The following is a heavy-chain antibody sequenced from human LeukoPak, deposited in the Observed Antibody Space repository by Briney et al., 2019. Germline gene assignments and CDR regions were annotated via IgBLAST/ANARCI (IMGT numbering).Heavy chain of an antibody. CDR1: GYTFTDSY. V-gene: IGHV1-2*06. J-gene: IGHJ4*02. D-gene: IGHD3-10*01. Sequence: ASVKVSRKTSGYTFTDSYIHWVRQAPGQGLEWMGRINPNSGDPNYPQKFQGRVTMTRDTSISTAYMELSRLRSDDTAVYYCARARLLWLEGFDYWGQGTLVTVSS. CDR3: ARARLLWLEGFDY. CDR2: INPNSGDP.